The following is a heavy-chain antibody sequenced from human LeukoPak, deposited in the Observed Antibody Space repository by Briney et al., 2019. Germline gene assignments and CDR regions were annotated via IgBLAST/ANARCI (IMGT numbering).Heavy chain of an antibody. CDR1: VGTFSRYP. CDR2: IIPIFGTA. D-gene: IGHD1-7*01. Sequence: SVKVSYKASVGTFSRYPISWVRQAPGQGLEWMGGIIPIFGTANYAQKFQGRVTITTDESPSTAYMELSRLRSEDTAVYYCASGLELRFGFDYWGQGTLVTVSS. V-gene: IGHV1-69*05. J-gene: IGHJ4*02. CDR3: ASGLELRFGFDY.